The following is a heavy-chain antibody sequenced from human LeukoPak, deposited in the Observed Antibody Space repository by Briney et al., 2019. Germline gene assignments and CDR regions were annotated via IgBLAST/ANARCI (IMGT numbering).Heavy chain of an antibody. Sequence: SETLSLTCTVSGGSISNYFWTWIRQPAGKGLEWIGRIYTTGSTNYNPSLKSRVTMSLDIFHNQTSLLLSYMTAADTAVYYSARDFEQTGGGSDRGGQGSLVTV. CDR2: IYTTGST. D-gene: IGHD3-16*01. V-gene: IGHV4-4*07. J-gene: IGHJ4*02. CDR1: GGSISNYF. CDR3: ARDFEQTGGGSDR.